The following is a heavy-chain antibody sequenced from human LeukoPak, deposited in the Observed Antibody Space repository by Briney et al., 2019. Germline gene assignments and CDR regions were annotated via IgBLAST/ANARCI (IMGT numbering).Heavy chain of an antibody. V-gene: IGHV3-74*01. D-gene: IGHD3-3*01. Sequence: PGGSLRLSCAASGFTFSSYWMHWVRPAPGKGLVWVSRINSDGSSTSYADSVKGRFTISTDNAKNKLDLQMNSLRAEDAAVHYCASRDSWRGPGVGGLDHWAQGTLVPLPT. CDR3: ASRDSWRGPGVGGLDH. CDR1: GFTFSSYW. J-gene: IGHJ1*01. CDR2: INSDGSST.